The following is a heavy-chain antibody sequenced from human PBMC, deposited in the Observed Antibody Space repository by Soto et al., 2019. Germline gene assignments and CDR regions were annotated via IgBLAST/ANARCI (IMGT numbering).Heavy chain of an antibody. D-gene: IGHD3-16*01. V-gene: IGHV4-39*01. Sequence: PSETLSLTSTVSGGSISSSSYYWGWIRQPPGKGLEWIGSIYYSGSTYYNPSLKSRVTISADTSKNQLSLKLSSVPAADTAVYYCARHGFSGGAVDYWGQGTLVTVSS. J-gene: IGHJ4*02. CDR1: GGSISSSSYY. CDR2: IYYSGST. CDR3: ARHGFSGGAVDY.